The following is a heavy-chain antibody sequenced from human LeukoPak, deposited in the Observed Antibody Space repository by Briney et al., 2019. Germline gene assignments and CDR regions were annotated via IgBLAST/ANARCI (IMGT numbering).Heavy chain of an antibody. J-gene: IGHJ4*02. D-gene: IGHD3-22*01. Sequence: GGSLRLSCVASGFTFSRHWMSWVRQAPGKGLEWVAVISYDGSNKYYADSVKGRFTISRDNSKDTLYLQMNSLRAEDTAVYYCAKGGRIGSSGYYYVGYWGQGTLVAVSS. CDR3: AKGGRIGSSGYYYVGY. V-gene: IGHV3-30*18. CDR1: GFTFSRHW. CDR2: ISYDGSNK.